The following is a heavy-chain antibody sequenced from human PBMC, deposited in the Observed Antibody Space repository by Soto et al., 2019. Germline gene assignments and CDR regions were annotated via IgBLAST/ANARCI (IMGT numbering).Heavy chain of an antibody. J-gene: IGHJ6*02. D-gene: IGHD1-7*01. V-gene: IGHV3-48*02. CDR3: ARDPLQRKLTYGMDV. CDR2: ISSSSSTI. CDR1: GFTFSSYS. Sequence: EVQLVESGGGLVRPGGSLRLSCAASGFTFSSYSMNWVRQAPGKGLEWVSYISSSSSTIYYADSVKGRFTISRDNAKNSLYLQMNSLRDEDTAVYYCARDPLQRKLTYGMDVWDQGTTVTVSS.